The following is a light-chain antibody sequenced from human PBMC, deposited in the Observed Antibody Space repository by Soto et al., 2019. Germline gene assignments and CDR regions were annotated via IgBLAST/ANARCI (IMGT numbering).Light chain of an antibody. J-gene: IGKJ1*01. Sequence: DIQFTQSPSNLSASVGDRVTITCRASQNIERYMHWYQQKPGTAHKLLIYHASTLESGVPSRFSGSGSGTEVTLTISGLQPDDFATYYCQQYNSYSPTFGQGTKVE. CDR3: QQYNSYSPT. V-gene: IGKV1-5*01. CDR2: HAS. CDR1: QNIERY.